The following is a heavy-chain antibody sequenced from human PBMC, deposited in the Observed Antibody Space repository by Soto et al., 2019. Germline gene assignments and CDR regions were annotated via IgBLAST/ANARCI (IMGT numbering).Heavy chain of an antibody. D-gene: IGHD3-3*01. V-gene: IGHV1-3*01. CDR3: ARDDRSVSGVVTLDH. CDR2: TNEGSGNT. CDR1: GYSFKNYS. J-gene: IGHJ4*02. Sequence: ASVKVSCKATGYSFKNYSVHWVRQAPGQRLEWMGFTNEGSGNTRFSQKFQGRISITRDTSASTVYLDLSSLTSEDTAIYYCARDDRSVSGVVTLDHWGPGTLVTVSS.